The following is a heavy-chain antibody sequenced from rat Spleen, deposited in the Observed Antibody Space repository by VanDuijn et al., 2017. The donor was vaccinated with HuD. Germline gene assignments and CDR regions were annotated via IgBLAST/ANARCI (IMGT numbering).Heavy chain of an antibody. CDR1: GFTFSNYG. Sequence: EVQLVESGGGLVQPGRSMKLSCAASGFTFSNYGMAWVRQAPKKGLEWVAYISTGGGNTYYRDSVKGRFTISRDNAKSTLYLKMDSLRSEDKATYYCARRDGGWFAYWGQGTLVTVSS. J-gene: IGHJ3*01. CDR3: ARRDGGWFAY. CDR2: ISTGGGNT. V-gene: IGHV5-25*01. D-gene: IGHD4-1*01.